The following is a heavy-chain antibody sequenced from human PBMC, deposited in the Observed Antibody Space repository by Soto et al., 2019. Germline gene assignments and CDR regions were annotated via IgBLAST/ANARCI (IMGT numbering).Heavy chain of an antibody. CDR1: GFTFSSYA. J-gene: IGHJ3*02. D-gene: IGHD3-10*01. Sequence: GGSLRLSCAASGFTFSSYAMSWVRQAPGKGLEWVSAISGSGGSTYYADSVKGRFTISRDNSKNTLYLQMNSLRAEDTAVYYCASDPGDSGDAFDIWGQGTMVTVSS. V-gene: IGHV3-23*01. CDR2: ISGSGGST. CDR3: ASDPGDSGDAFDI.